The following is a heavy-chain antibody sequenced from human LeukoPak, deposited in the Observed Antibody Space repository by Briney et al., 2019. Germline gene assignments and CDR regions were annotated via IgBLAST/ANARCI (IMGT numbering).Heavy chain of an antibody. CDR3: ASSPYYYDSSGYYHNWFDP. V-gene: IGHV1-69*04. Sequence: SVKVSCKASGGTFSSYAISWVRQAPGQGLEWMGRIIPIFGIANYAQKFQGRVTITADKSTSTAYMELSSLRSEDTAVYYCASSPYYYDSSGYYHNWFDPWGQGTLVTVSS. CDR2: IIPIFGIA. CDR1: GGTFSSYA. D-gene: IGHD3-22*01. J-gene: IGHJ5*02.